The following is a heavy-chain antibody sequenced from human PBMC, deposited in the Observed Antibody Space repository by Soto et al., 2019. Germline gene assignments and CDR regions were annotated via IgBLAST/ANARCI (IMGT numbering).Heavy chain of an antibody. CDR3: ARFGYSYGYASFDY. CDR2: IKQDGSEK. V-gene: IGHV3-7*01. J-gene: IGHJ4*02. Sequence: GGSLRLPGAASGFTFSSYWRSWVRQAPGKGLEWVANIKQDGSEKYYVDSVKGRFTISRDNAKNSLFLQMNSLRAEDTAVYYCARFGYSYGYASFDYWGQGTLVTVSS. D-gene: IGHD5-18*01. CDR1: GFTFSSYW.